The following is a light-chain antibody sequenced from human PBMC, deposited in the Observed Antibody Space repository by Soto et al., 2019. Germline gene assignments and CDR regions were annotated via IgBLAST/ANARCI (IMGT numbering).Light chain of an antibody. J-gene: IGLJ2*01. CDR1: RLGGKY. CDR2: DDS. Sequence: SYELTQPPSVSVSPGQTASMTCSGDRLGGKYVCWYLQKSGQSPVLVMYDDSKRPSGIPERFSGSNSGNTATLTISGTQAMDEGDYYCQAWDNSVIFGGGTKLTVL. CDR3: QAWDNSVI. V-gene: IGLV3-1*01.